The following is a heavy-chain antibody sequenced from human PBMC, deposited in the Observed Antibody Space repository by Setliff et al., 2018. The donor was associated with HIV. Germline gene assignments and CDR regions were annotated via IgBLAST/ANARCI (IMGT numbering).Heavy chain of an antibody. CDR3: SVIDY. CDR2: IYSSGST. V-gene: IGHV4-61*02. J-gene: IGHJ4*02. Sequence: SETLSLTCSVSGGSISGTYYWNWIRQSAGQGLEWLGRIYSSGSTNYNPSLKSRVTISVDTSKNQFSLKLSSVTAADTAVYYCSVIDYWGQGTLVTSPQ. CDR1: GGSISGTYY.